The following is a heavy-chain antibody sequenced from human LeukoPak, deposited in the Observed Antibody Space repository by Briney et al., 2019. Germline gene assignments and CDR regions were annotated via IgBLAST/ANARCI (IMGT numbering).Heavy chain of an antibody. J-gene: IGHJ3*02. D-gene: IGHD6-6*01. CDR3: ARPVVEYSSSSGGAFDI. CDR1: GGSFSGYY. Sequence: SETLSLTCAVYGGSFSGYYWSWIRQPPGKGLEWIGEINHSGSTNYNPSLKSRVTISVDPSKNQFSLKLSSVTAADTAVYYCARPVVEYSSSSGGAFDIWGQGTMVTVSS. V-gene: IGHV4-34*01. CDR2: INHSGST.